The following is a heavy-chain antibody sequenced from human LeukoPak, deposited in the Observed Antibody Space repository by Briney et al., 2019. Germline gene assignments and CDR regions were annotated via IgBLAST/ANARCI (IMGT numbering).Heavy chain of an antibody. D-gene: IGHD3-3*01. J-gene: IGHJ4*02. CDR3: ARLGPWSGYYPFDY. V-gene: IGHV3-7*01. CDR1: GFTCRNYW. CDR2: IKRDGSEI. Sequence: HTGGSLRLSCAASGFTCRNYWMSWVRQAPGKGLEWVANIKRDGSEIYYVDSVKGRFTISRDNAKNSLYLQMNSLRAEDTAVYYCARLGPWSGYYPFDYWGQGTLVTVSS.